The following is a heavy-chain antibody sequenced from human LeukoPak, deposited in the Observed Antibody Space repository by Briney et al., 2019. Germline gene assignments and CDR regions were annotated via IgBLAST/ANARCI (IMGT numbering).Heavy chain of an antibody. Sequence: GGSLRLSCAASGFTFSSYAMGWVRQAPGKGLEWVSAISGSGGSTYYADSVKGRFTISRDNSNNTLYLQMNSLRAEDTDVYYCAKDGYYYDSSGYYSDYWGQGTLVTVSS. J-gene: IGHJ4*02. V-gene: IGHV3-23*01. CDR2: ISGSGGST. CDR3: AKDGYYYDSSGYYSDY. D-gene: IGHD3-22*01. CDR1: GFTFSSYA.